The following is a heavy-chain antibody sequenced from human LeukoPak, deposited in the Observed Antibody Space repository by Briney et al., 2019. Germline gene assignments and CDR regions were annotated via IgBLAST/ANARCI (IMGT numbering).Heavy chain of an antibody. CDR3: ARDGYCSSTSCGGVYYYYGMDV. D-gene: IGHD2-2*01. CDR2: ISYDGSNK. CDR1: GFTFSSYA. Sequence: PGRSPRLSCAASGFTFSSYAMHWVRQAPGKGLERVAVISYDGSNKYYADSVKGRFTISRDNSKNTLYLQMNSLRAEDTAVYYCARDGYCSSTSCGGVYYYYGMDVWGKGTTVTVSS. V-gene: IGHV3-30*04. J-gene: IGHJ6*04.